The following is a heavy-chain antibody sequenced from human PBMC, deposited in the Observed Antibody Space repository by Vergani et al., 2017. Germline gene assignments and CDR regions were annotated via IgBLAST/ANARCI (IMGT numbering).Heavy chain of an antibody. J-gene: IGHJ5*02. V-gene: IGHV4-59*01. D-gene: IGHD2/OR15-2a*01. Sequence: QVQLQESAPGLVKTSETLSLTSTVPGAALKDSYWSWFRQPPGKELEWIGYVYYTGSTTYNPSLKSRVTISVDTSNNQFSLRMTSLTAADTAIYYCARDRDLYCRSTTSCHNWFDPWGQGGLVTVSS. CDR1: GAALKDSY. CDR3: ARDRDLYCRSTTSCHNWFDP. CDR2: VYYTGST.